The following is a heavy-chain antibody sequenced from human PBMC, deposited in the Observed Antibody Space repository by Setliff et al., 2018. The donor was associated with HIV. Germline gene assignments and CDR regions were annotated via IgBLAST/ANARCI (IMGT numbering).Heavy chain of an antibody. CDR2: ISSSSSYI. D-gene: IGHD2-15*01. CDR1: GFTFSGYN. Sequence: GGSLRLSCAASGFTFSGYNLNWVRQAPGKGLEWVSSISSSSSYIYYADSVKGRFTISRDNAKNSLYLQMNSLRAEDTAVYYCARRDCSGGSCYMGYWGQGTLVTVSS. J-gene: IGHJ4*02. V-gene: IGHV3-21*01. CDR3: ARRDCSGGSCYMGY.